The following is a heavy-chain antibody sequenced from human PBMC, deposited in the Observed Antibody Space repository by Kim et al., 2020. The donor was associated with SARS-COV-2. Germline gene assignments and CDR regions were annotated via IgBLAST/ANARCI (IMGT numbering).Heavy chain of an antibody. V-gene: IGHV4-39*01. CDR3: ARTGPEMATIPDY. J-gene: IGHJ4*02. D-gene: IGHD5-12*01. Sequence: SETLSLTCTVSGGSISSSSYYWGWIRQPPGKGLEWIGSIYYSGSTYYNPSLKSRVTISVDTSKNQFSLKLSSVTAAVTAVYYCARTGPEMATIPDYWGQGTLVTVSS. CDR1: GGSISSSSYY. CDR2: IYYSGST.